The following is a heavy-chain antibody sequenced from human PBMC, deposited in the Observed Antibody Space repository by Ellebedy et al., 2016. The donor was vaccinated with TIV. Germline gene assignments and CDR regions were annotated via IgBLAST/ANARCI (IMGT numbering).Heavy chain of an antibody. CDR2: IYTSGST. V-gene: IGHV4-4*07. J-gene: IGHJ4*02. D-gene: IGHD1-14*01. CDR3: ARHNPYYFDY. CDR1: GGSISTYY. Sequence: SETLSLTCTVSGGSISTYYWSWIRQPAGKGLEWIGRIYTSGSTNYNPSLKSRVTMSVDTSKNQFSLRLTSVTAADTAFYYCARHNPYYFDYWGQGALVTVSS.